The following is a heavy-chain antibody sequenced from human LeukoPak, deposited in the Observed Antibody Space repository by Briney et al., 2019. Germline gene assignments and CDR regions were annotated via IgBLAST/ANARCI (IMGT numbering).Heavy chain of an antibody. CDR3: ARAAGGYFDY. CDR2: IKQDGSEK. CDR1: GFTVSSNY. Sequence: PGGSLRLSCAASGFTVSSNYMSWVRQAPGKGLELLANIKQDGSEKYYVASVKDRFTISRDNTKNSLYLQMNSLRADDTAVYYCARAAGGYFDYWGRGTPVTVSS. D-gene: IGHD2-15*01. V-gene: IGHV3-7*01. J-gene: IGHJ4*02.